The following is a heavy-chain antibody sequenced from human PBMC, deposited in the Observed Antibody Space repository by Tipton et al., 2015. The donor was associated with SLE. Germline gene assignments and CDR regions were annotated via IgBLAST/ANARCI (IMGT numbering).Heavy chain of an antibody. CDR3: AHKVL. Sequence: GSLRLSCAASGFTFSDYYMSWIRQAPGKGLGWVSYIGTRTTYTNYADSVKGRFTISRDNGKNSLYLQMDSLRAEDTAVYYCAHKVLWGQGTLVTVSS. J-gene: IGHJ4*02. CDR1: GFTFSDYY. D-gene: IGHD3-3*01. V-gene: IGHV3-11*03. CDR2: IGTRTTYT.